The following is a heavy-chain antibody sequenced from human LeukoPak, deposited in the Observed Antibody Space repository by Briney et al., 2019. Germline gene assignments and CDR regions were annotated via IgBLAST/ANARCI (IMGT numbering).Heavy chain of an antibody. D-gene: IGHD3-22*01. CDR2: IYWNDDK. V-gene: IGHV2-5*01. CDR3: AHISYDSSPASVDYFDY. Sequence: SGPTLVKPTQTLTLTCTFSGFSLSTSGVGVGWIRQPPGKALDWLALIYWNDDKRYSPSLKSRLTITKDTSKNQVVLTMTNMDPVDTATYYCAHISYDSSPASVDYFDYWGQGTLVTVSS. J-gene: IGHJ4*02. CDR1: GFSLSTSGVG.